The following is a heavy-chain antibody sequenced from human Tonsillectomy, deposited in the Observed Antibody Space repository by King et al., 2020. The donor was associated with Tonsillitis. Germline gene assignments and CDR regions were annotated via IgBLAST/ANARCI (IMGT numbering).Heavy chain of an antibody. CDR1: GGTFSDYA. CDR2: IIPIFRRT. D-gene: IGHD2-8*01. CDR3: ARDRRDCTNGVCSYSYYYYMDV. J-gene: IGHJ6*03. Sequence: QLVQSGAEVKKPGSSVKVSCKASGGTFSDYAISWVRQAPGQGLEWMGGIIPIFRRTTYAQKFPGRVTITADEATRTAYMELSRWTSEDTAVYYCARDRRDCTNGVCSYSYYYYMDVWGTGTTVTVSS. V-gene: IGHV1-69*01.